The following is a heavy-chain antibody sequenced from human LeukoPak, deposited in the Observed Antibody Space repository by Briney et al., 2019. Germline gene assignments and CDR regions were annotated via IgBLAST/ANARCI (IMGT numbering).Heavy chain of an antibody. J-gene: IGHJ4*02. CDR1: GYTFTSYY. V-gene: IGHV1-46*03. Sequence: ASVKVSCKASGYTFTSYYMHWVRQAPGQGLEWMGIINPSGGSTSYAQKFQGRVTMTRDTSTSTVYMELSSLRPEDTAVYYCARGSYPGIAAAGNFDYWGQGTLVTVSS. D-gene: IGHD6-13*01. CDR3: ARGSYPGIAAAGNFDY. CDR2: INPSGGST.